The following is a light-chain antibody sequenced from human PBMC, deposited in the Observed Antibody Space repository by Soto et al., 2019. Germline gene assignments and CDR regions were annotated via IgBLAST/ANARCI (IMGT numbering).Light chain of an antibody. CDR1: NSDVGSYNL. J-gene: IGLJ2*01. V-gene: IGLV2-23*01. CDR2: EGS. CDR3: CSYAGTYTWI. Sequence: QSALTQTASVSGSPGQSITISCTGTNSDVGSYNLVSWYQQLPGKAPKLMIYEGSKRPSGVSNRFSGSKSGNTASLTISGLQAEDEADYYCCSYAGTYTWIFGGGTKVTVL.